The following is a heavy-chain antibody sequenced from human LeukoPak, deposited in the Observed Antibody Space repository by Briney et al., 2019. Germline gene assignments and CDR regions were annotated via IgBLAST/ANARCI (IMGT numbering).Heavy chain of an antibody. Sequence: TGGSLRLSCAASGFTFSSYDMHWVRQAPGKGLEWVAVISYDGSNKYYADSVKGRFTISRDNSKNTLYLQMNSLRGEDTAVYYCAKDGNYYGSRSYPPADNWGQGTLVTVSS. V-gene: IGHV3-30*18. CDR2: ISYDGSNK. D-gene: IGHD3-10*01. J-gene: IGHJ4*02. CDR3: AKDGNYYGSRSYPPADN. CDR1: GFTFSSYD.